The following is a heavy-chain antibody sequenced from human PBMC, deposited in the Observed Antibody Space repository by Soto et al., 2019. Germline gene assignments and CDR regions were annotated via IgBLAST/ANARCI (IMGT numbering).Heavy chain of an antibody. Sequence: GGSLRLSCAASGFTVSSNYMSWVRQAPGKGLEWVSVIYSGGSTYYADSVKGRFTISRDNSKDTLYLQMNSLRAEDTAVYYCASAGFGTGNFDYWGQGTLVTVSS. CDR1: GFTVSSNY. CDR2: IYSGGST. V-gene: IGHV3-53*01. D-gene: IGHD3-9*01. CDR3: ASAGFGTGNFDY. J-gene: IGHJ4*02.